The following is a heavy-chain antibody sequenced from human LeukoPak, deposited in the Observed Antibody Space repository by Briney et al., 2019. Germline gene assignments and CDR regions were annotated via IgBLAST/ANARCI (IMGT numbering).Heavy chain of an antibody. D-gene: IGHD6-19*01. CDR3: AKDSRETLAGTEDY. J-gene: IGHJ4*02. CDR2: ITSSGYDT. CDR1: GFTFSTYA. V-gene: IGHV3-23*01. Sequence: PGGSLRLSCAASGFTFSTYAMSWVRQAPGKGPELVSSITSSGYDTYYRDSVKGRFTISRDNSENTLYLQMNSLRPEDTAMYYCAKDSRETLAGTEDYWGRGTLVTVSS.